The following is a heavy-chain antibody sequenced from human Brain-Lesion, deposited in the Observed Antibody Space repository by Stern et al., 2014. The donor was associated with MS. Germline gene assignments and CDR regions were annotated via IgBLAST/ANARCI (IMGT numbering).Heavy chain of an antibody. V-gene: IGHV4-39*01. D-gene: IGHD2-15*01. J-gene: IGHJ5*02. CDR3: AGEEDIRYCSGGSCTGNWFDP. Sequence: VQLLESGPGLVKPSETLSLTCTVAGGSVSSTSYAWAWIRQPPGKGLEWIGTIYYSGNTYSSPSLKSRLTISLDTSQNQFSLQLRFVTAADTAVYYCAGEEDIRYCSGGSCTGNWFDPWGQGTLVTVSS. CDR1: GGSVSSTSYA. CDR2: IYYSGNT.